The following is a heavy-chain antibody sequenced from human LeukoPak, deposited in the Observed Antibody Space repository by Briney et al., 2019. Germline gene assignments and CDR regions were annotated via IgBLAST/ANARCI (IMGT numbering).Heavy chain of an antibody. V-gene: IGHV4-39*01. J-gene: IGHJ4*02. CDR2: IYYSGST. Sequence: KPSETLSLTCTVSGGSISSSSYCWGWIRQPPGKGLEWIGSIYYSGSTYYNPSLKSRVTISVDTSKNQFSLKLSSVTAADTAVYYCAYGLAAAGLYWGQGTLVTVSS. CDR1: GGSISSSSYC. CDR3: AYGLAAAGLY. D-gene: IGHD6-13*01.